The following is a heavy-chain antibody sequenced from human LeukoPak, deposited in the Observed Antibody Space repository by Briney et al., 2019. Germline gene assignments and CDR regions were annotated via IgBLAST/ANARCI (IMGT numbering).Heavy chain of an antibody. V-gene: IGHV3-11*06. CDR1: GFTFSDYY. D-gene: IGHD5-18*01. CDR2: ISSSSYT. CDR3: ARVGWVNVDTAMMFDY. Sequence: GGSLRLSCAASGFTFSDYYMSWIRQAPGKGLEGVSYISSSSYTNYADSVKGRFTISRDNAKNSLYLQMNSLRAEDTAVYYGARVGWVNVDTAMMFDYWGQGTLVTVSS. J-gene: IGHJ4*02.